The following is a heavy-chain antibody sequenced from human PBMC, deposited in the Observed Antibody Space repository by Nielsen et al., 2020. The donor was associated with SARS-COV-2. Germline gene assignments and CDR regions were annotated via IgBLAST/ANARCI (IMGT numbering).Heavy chain of an antibody. CDR1: GYIFTTFA. D-gene: IGHD6-19*01. V-gene: IGHV7-4-1*02. Sequence: ASVKVSCKASGYIFTTFAINWVRQAPGQGLEWIGWINTDSGEPTYVQGFTGRFAFSLDTTISTAYLDISGLKTDDSAVYFCAREGPHTGWSWGQGSLVTVSS. CDR2: INTDSGEP. CDR3: AREGPHTGWS. J-gene: IGHJ4*02.